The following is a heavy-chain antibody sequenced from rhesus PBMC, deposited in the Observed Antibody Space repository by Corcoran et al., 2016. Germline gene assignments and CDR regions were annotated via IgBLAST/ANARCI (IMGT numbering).Heavy chain of an antibody. Sequence: QLQLQESGPGLVKPSETLSVTCAVSGGSISSSYWSWIRQAPGKGLELIGYIYGSGSSTNYNPSHKRRVTLSVDTSKNQLSLKLSYVTTADTAVYYCARDRTDYYYDSGYYGYDAFDFWGQGLRVTVSS. V-gene: IGHV4-169*02. J-gene: IGHJ3*01. CDR3: ARDRTDYYYDSGYYGYDAFDF. D-gene: IGHD3-28*01. CDR1: GGSISSSY. CDR2: IYGSGSST.